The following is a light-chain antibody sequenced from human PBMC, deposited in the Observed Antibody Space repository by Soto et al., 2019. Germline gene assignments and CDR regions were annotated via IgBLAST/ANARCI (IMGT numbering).Light chain of an antibody. CDR3: QQRNVWPPVT. J-gene: IGKJ5*01. CDR2: GAS. V-gene: IGKV3D-7*01. CDR1: QSIDSNY. Sequence: EIVMTQSPGTLSLSPGETVTLSCRASQSIDSNYLSWYQQKAGQAPRLLISGASTRATGIPARFSGSGSGTDFTLTISSLEPEDSAVYYCQQRNVWPPVTFGQGTRLEIK.